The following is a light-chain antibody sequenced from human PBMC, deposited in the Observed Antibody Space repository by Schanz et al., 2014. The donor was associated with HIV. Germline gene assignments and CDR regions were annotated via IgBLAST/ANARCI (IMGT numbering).Light chain of an antibody. CDR2: DVN. CDR3: SSYTSSSTWV. V-gene: IGLV2-14*03. Sequence: QSALTQPASVSGSPGQSIAISCTGTNSDIGAYNYVSWYQQHPDKAPKLIIYDVNNRPSGVSNRFSGSKSGNTASLTISGLQADDEADYYCSSYTSSSTWVFGGGTKVTVL. CDR1: NSDIGAYNY. J-gene: IGLJ3*02.